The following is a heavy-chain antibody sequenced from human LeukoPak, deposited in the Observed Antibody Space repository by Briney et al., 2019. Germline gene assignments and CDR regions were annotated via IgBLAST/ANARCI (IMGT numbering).Heavy chain of an antibody. J-gene: IGHJ4*02. Sequence: SGPTLVKPTQTLTLTCTFSGFSLSTSGVGVGWIRQPPGKALEWLALIYWDDDKRYSPSLKSRLTITKDTSKNQVVLTMTNMDPVDTATYYCARFNYHDSSPYQYYFDQWGQGTLVTVSS. CDR2: IYWDDDK. V-gene: IGHV2-5*02. D-gene: IGHD3-22*01. CDR3: ARFNYHDSSPYQYYFDQ. CDR1: GFSLSTSGVG.